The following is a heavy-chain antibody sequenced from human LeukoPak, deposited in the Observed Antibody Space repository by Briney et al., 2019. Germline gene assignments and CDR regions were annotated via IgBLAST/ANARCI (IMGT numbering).Heavy chain of an antibody. D-gene: IGHD4-17*01. CDR3: ARDGVDYGDYGPYFDY. V-gene: IGHV3-9*01. J-gene: IGHJ4*02. CDR1: GFQFSSFA. Sequence: GGSLRLSCVASGFQFSSFAMSWVRQAPGRGLQWVSGINWNSGGIGYADSVKGRFTISRDNAKNSLYLQMNSLRAEDTALYYCARDGVDYGDYGPYFDYWGQGTLVTVSS. CDR2: INWNSGGI.